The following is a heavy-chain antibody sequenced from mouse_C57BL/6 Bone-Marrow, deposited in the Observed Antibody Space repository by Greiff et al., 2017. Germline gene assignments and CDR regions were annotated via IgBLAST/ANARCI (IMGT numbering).Heavy chain of an antibody. D-gene: IGHD1-1*01. CDR2: IHPNSGST. V-gene: IGHV1-64*01. CDR3: ARWGDYYGSRGKYYYAMDY. J-gene: IGHJ4*01. Sequence: QVPLQQPGAELVKPGASVKLSCKASGYTFTSYCMHWVKQRPGQGLEWIGMIHPNSGSTNYNEKFKSKATLTVDKSSSTAYMQLSSLTSEHSAVYYCARWGDYYGSRGKYYYAMDYWGQGTSVTVSS. CDR1: GYTFTSYC.